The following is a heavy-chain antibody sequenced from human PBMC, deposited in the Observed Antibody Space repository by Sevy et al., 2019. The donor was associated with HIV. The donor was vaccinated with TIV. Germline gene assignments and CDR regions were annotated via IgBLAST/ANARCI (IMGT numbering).Heavy chain of an antibody. D-gene: IGHD1-26*01. CDR2: IYYSGTT. Sequence: SETLSLTCTVSGSSVSSDTYYWSWIRQPPWKGLECIGYIYYSGTTNYNPSLKSRVTISVDTSKNQFSLKLTSVTAADTALYYCARVGGLTDYGMDVWGQGSTVTVS. CDR3: ARVGGLTDYGMDV. J-gene: IGHJ6*02. V-gene: IGHV4-61*01. CDR1: GSSVSSDTYY.